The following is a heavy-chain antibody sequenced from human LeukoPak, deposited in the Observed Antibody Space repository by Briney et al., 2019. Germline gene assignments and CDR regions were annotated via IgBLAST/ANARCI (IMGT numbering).Heavy chain of an antibody. Sequence: GGSLRLSCAASGFTFSGSAMHWVRQASGKGLEWVGRVRSKANSYATAYAASVKGRFTISRDDSKNTAYLQMNSLKTEDTAVYYCTRHHPPNDYWGQGTLVTVSS. J-gene: IGHJ4*02. CDR1: GFTFSGSA. CDR3: TRHHPPNDY. CDR2: VRSKANSYAT. V-gene: IGHV3-73*01.